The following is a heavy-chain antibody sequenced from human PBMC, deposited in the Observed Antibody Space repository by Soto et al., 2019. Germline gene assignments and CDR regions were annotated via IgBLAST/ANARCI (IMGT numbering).Heavy chain of an antibody. CDR1: GYSISSGYY. V-gene: IGHV4-38-2*02. D-gene: IGHD2-8*02. J-gene: IGHJ3*02. CDR2: INHSGST. Sequence: SETLSLTCAVSGYSISSGYYWGWIRQPPGKGLEWIGEINHSGSTNYNPSLKSRVTISVDTSKNQFSLKLSSVTAADTAVYYCARDWRTGGAFDIWGQGTMVTVSS. CDR3: ARDWRTGGAFDI.